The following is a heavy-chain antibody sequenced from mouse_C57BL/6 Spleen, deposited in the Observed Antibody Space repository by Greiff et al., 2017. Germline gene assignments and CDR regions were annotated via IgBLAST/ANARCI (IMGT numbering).Heavy chain of an antibody. Sequence: EVKLVESGGGLVKPGGSLKLSCAASGYTFSDYGMHWVRQAPEKGLEWVAYISSGSSTIYYADTVKGRFTISIDNANNTLFMQMSRLRSEDTAMYYCARDGSCYGYFDYWGQGTTLTVSS. V-gene: IGHV5-17*01. CDR1: GYTFSDYG. J-gene: IGHJ2*01. D-gene: IGHD1-1*01. CDR3: ARDGSCYGYFDY. CDR2: ISSGSSTI.